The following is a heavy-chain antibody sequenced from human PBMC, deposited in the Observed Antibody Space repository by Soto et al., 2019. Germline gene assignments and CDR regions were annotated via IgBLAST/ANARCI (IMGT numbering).Heavy chain of an antibody. CDR3: ARAVAVPADFDY. Sequence: ASVEVSCKASGYTFAGYAMHWVRQAPGQRLEWMGWINAGNGNTKYSQKFQGRVTITRDTSASTAYMELSSLRSEDTAVYYCARAVAVPADFDYWGKGSLVAVSS. CDR2: INAGNGNT. D-gene: IGHD6-19*01. V-gene: IGHV1-3*01. J-gene: IGHJ4*02. CDR1: GYTFAGYA.